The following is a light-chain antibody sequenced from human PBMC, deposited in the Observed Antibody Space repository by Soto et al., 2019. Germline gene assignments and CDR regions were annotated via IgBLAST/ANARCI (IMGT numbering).Light chain of an antibody. J-gene: IGKJ4*01. CDR1: QSIGSE. CDR3: LQYESYPLT. Sequence: DIQMTQSPSTLSASIGDRVTITCRASQSIGSELVWYQQKPGKAPKLLIYKASSLESGVPSTFSGSGSGTEFSLTVSSLQPDDFATYYCLQYESYPLTFGGGTKVEIK. CDR2: KAS. V-gene: IGKV1-5*03.